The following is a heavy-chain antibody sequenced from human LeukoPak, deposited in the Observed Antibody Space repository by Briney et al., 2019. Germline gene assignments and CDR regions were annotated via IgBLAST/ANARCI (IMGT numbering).Heavy chain of an antibody. J-gene: IGHJ4*02. CDR3: ARRYSSSPYYFDY. CDR2: IYSGGST. D-gene: IGHD6-13*01. Sequence: VGSLRLSCAASGFSFRTYSMNWVRQAPGKGLEWVSVIYSGGSTYYADSVKGRFTISRDNSKNTLYLQMNSLRAEDTAVYYCARRYSSSPYYFDYWGQGTLVTVSS. CDR1: GFSFRTYS. V-gene: IGHV3-66*04.